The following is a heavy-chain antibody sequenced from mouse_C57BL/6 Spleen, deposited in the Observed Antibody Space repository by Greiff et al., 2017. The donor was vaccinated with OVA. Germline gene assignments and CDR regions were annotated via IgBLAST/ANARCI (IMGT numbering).Heavy chain of an antibody. V-gene: IGHV1-64*01. CDR3: ARWGSYYGSSPYAMDY. Sequence: QVQLQQSGAELVKPGASVKLSCKASGYTFTSYWMHWVKQRPGQGLEWIGMIHPNSGSTNYNEKFKSKATLTVDKSSSTAYMQLSSLTSEDSAVYYCARWGSYYGSSPYAMDYWGQGTSVTVSS. J-gene: IGHJ4*01. D-gene: IGHD1-1*01. CDR1: GYTFTSYW. CDR2: IHPNSGST.